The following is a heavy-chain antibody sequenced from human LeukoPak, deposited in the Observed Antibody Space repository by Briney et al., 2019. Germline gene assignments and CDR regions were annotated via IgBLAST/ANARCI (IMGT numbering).Heavy chain of an antibody. J-gene: IGHJ6*03. V-gene: IGHV4-34*01. CDR2: INQVERA. CDR3: ARGRATPSRLFFDYYFMDV. D-gene: IGHD2-15*01. CDR1: GGSLTGYS. Sequence: PSETLSLTRAVHGGSLTGYSWAWVRQPPGEGLEWIGEINQVERAIYSPPLESRVSISLEASKNQFFLQLTSVAAADTAMYYCARGRATPSRLFFDYYFMDVWGPGTPVTVSS.